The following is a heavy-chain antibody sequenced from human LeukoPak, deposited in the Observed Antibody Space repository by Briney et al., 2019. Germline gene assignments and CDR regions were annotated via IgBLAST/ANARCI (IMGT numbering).Heavy chain of an antibody. CDR1: GYTLTELS. CDR2: FDPEDGET. D-gene: IGHD3-3*02. J-gene: IGHJ4*02. Sequence: ASVKVSCKVSGYTLTELSMHWVRQAPGKGLEWMGGFDPEDGETIYAQKSQGRVTMTEDTSTATAYMELSSLRSEDTAVYYCATGGKAHSIHTYYFDYWGQGTLVTVSS. V-gene: IGHV1-24*01. CDR3: ATGGKAHSIHTYYFDY.